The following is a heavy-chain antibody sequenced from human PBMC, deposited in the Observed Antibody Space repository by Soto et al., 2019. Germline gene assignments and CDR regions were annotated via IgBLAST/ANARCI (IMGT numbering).Heavy chain of an antibody. CDR3: ARTTSFRSFQGFDY. CDR2: INPINGVT. J-gene: IGHJ4*02. D-gene: IGHD1-1*01. Sequence: AKVGCEACGDILTGYYISWALQATGQGLEWMGSINPINGVTNYAQTFQGRVTMTRDTSITTAYMDLSRLTSDDTAVYYCARTTSFRSFQGFDYWGQGTVVTVSS. CDR1: GDILTGYY. V-gene: IGHV1-2*02.